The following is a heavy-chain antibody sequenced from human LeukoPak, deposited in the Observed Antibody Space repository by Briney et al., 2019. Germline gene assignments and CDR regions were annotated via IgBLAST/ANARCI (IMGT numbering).Heavy chain of an antibody. J-gene: IGHJ4*02. CDR3: ARDMMGATLYFDS. Sequence: GGSLRLSCAASGFTFSIYGMSWVRQAPGKGLEWVSAISGSGGRTYNADSMKGRFTISRDNSKNTLYLQMNSLRVGDTAVYYCARDMMGATLYFDSWGQGTLVTVSS. V-gene: IGHV3-23*01. CDR1: GFTFSIYG. CDR2: ISGSGGRT. D-gene: IGHD1-26*01.